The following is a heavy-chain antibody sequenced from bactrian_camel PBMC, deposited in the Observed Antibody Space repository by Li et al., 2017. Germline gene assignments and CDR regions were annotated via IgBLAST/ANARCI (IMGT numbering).Heavy chain of an antibody. CDR3: AARMSVRGYTWRCQNSVIY. CDR1: GYTSSRFC. J-gene: IGHJ4*01. CDR2: IKPDGDT. Sequence: VQLVESGGGSVQAGGSLRLSCVKSGYTSSRFCMGWFRQTPGNEREWVARIKPDGDTSYAESVKGRFTISKENAKNTLYLQMNSLKPEDTAMYYRAARMSVRGYTWRCQNSVIYWGQGTQVTVS. D-gene: IGHD1*01. V-gene: IGHV3S42*01.